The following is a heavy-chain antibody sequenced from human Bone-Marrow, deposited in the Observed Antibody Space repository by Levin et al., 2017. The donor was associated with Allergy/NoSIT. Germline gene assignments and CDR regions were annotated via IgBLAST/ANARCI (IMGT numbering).Heavy chain of an antibody. CDR1: GFTFSSYS. V-gene: IGHV3-21*01. CDR3: ARSSQQLGAYYFDY. Sequence: GESLKISCAASGFTFSSYSMNWVRQAPGKGLEWVSSIGSSSSYIYYADSVKGRFTISRDNAKNSLYLQMNSLRAEDTAVYYCARSSQQLGAYYFDYWGQGTLVTVSS. J-gene: IGHJ4*02. CDR2: IGSSSSYI. D-gene: IGHD6-13*01.